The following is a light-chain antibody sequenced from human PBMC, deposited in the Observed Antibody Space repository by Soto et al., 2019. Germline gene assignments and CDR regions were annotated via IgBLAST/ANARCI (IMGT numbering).Light chain of an antibody. CDR1: SSDVGSYNL. CDR2: ENI. V-gene: IGLV2-23*01. J-gene: IGLJ3*02. Sequence: QSALTQPASVSGSPGQSITISCTGTSSDVGSYNLVTWYQHHPGKVPKLMIYENIKRPSGVSDRFSGSKSGNTASLTISGLQAEDEADYYCCSYAGSDNWAFGGGTK. CDR3: CSYAGSDNWA.